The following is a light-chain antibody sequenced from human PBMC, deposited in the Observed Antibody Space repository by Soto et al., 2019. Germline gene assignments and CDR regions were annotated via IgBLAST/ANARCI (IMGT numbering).Light chain of an antibody. CDR3: QQYNNWPPLFT. CDR2: GAS. CDR1: QSVSSN. Sequence: EIVMTQSPATLSVSPGERATLSCRASQSVSSNLAWYQQKPGQAPRLLIYGASTWATGIPARFSGSGSGTEFTLTISSLQSEDFPVYYCQQYNNWPPLFTFGPGTKVDIK. V-gene: IGKV3-15*01. J-gene: IGKJ3*01.